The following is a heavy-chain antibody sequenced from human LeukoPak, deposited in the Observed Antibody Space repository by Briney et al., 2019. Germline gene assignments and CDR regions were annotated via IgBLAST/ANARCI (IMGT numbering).Heavy chain of an antibody. V-gene: IGHV3-23*01. J-gene: IGHJ4*02. CDR3: AKDSRFLEWLIYFDY. CDR2: ISGSGGST. CDR1: GFTFSSYA. Sequence: GSLRLSCAASGFTFSSYAMSWVRQAPGKGLEWVSAISGSGGSTYYADSVKGRFTISRDNSKNTLYLQMNSLRAEDTAVYYCAKDSRFLEWLIYFDYWGQGTLVTVSS. D-gene: IGHD3-3*01.